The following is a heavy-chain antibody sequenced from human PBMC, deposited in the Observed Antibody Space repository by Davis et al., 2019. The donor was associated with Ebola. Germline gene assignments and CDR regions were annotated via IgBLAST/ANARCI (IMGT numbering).Heavy chain of an antibody. Sequence: PGGSLRLSCTASGFTFSNFAISWVRQAPGTGLEWVSTITNSGSTYYAESVKGRFTISRDNSRNTVYLKMKGLRAEDTALYYCARPKSIAVTGEIWGQGTVVIVSS. D-gene: IGHD6-19*01. J-gene: IGHJ3*01. V-gene: IGHV3-23*01. CDR1: GFTFSNFA. CDR2: ITNSGST. CDR3: ARPKSIAVTGEI.